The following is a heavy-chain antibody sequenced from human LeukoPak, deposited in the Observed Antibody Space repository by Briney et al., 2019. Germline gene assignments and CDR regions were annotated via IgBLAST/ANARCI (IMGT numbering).Heavy chain of an antibody. CDR2: ISAYNGNT. Sequence: ASVKVSCKASGYTFTSYGISWVRQAPGQGLEWMGWISAYNGNTNYAQKLQGRVTMTTDTSTSTAYMELRSLRSDDTAVYYCARTTGYCSSTSCYNEYFQHWGQGTLVTVSS. D-gene: IGHD2-2*02. CDR3: ARTTGYCSSTSCYNEYFQH. V-gene: IGHV1-18*01. J-gene: IGHJ1*01. CDR1: GYTFTSYG.